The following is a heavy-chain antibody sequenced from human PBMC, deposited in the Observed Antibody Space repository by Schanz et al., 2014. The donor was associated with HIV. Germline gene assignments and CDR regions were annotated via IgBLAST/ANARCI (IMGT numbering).Heavy chain of an antibody. Sequence: QVQLVESGGGLVQPGRSLRLSCAASGFTFNSYAMHWVRQAPGKGLEWVTVISNDGSNKYYTDSVKGRFTISRDNSKNTVYLQMNSLRPEDTAVYYCARMEQLIIGYYYGMDVWGQGTTVTVSS. D-gene: IGHD3-16*01. CDR3: ARMEQLIIGYYYGMDV. V-gene: IGHV3-30-3*01. CDR2: ISNDGSNK. CDR1: GFTFNSYA. J-gene: IGHJ6*02.